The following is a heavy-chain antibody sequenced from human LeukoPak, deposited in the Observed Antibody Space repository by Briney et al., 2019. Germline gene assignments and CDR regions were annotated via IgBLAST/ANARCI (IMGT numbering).Heavy chain of an antibody. CDR1: GGSISSGGYY. CDR3: ARARGDPRLLYYYYGMDV. Sequence: SETLSLTCTVSGGSISSGGYYWSWIRQPPGKGLEWIGEINHSGSTNYNPSLKSRVTISVDTSKNQFSLKLSSVTAADTAVYYCARARGDPRLLYYYYGMDVWGQGTTVTVSS. J-gene: IGHJ6*02. D-gene: IGHD2-21*02. CDR2: INHSGST. V-gene: IGHV4-39*07.